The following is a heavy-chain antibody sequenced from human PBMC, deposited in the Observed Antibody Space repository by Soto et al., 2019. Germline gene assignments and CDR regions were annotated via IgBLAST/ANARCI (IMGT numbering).Heavy chain of an antibody. D-gene: IGHD3-10*01. V-gene: IGHV3-11*06. CDR2: ISSSSSYT. J-gene: IGHJ6*02. Sequence: GGSLRLSCAASGFTFSDYYMSWIRQAPGKGLEWLSYISSSSSYTNYADSVEGRFTISRDNARNSLYLQMNSLRAEDTAVYYCARVPYYYTSGTDYGMDVWGHGTTVTVSS. CDR3: ARVPYYYTSGTDYGMDV. CDR1: GFTFSDYY.